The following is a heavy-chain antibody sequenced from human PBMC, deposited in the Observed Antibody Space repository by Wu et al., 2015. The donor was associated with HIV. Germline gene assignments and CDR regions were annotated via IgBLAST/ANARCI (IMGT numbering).Heavy chain of an antibody. CDR3: ARPWQLRNGWPFFDY. V-gene: IGHV1-69*01. J-gene: IGHJ4*02. CDR2: IIPAFGTT. CDR1: GYSFVSYS. D-gene: IGHD4-23*01. Sequence: QVQLVQSGAEVKKPGASVKVSCKASGYSFVSYSLNWVRQAPGQGLEWMGGIIPAFGTTDYAGKFQGRVTISADDSTSTAYMELKRLTSEDTAVYYCARPWQLRNGWPFFDYWGQGTLVTVSS.